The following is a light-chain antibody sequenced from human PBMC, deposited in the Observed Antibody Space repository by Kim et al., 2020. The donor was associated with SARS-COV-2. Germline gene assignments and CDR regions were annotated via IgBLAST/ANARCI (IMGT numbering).Light chain of an antibody. CDR2: EVS. V-gene: IGLV2-8*01. J-gene: IGLJ2*01. CDR1: SSDVGGYNY. Sequence: GQSVTISCTGTSSDVGGYNYVSWYQQHPGKAPKLMIYEVSKRPSGVPDRFSGSKSGNTASLTVSGLQAEDEADYYCSSYAGSNNLVFGGGSKLTVL. CDR3: SSYAGSNNLV.